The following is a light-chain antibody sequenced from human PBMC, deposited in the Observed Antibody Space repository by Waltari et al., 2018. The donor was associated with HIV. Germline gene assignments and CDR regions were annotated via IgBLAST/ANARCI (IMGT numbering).Light chain of an antibody. CDR1: SSDVGSYNH. CDR3: CSYAGSSAFV. Sequence: QSALTQPASESGSREQSHTISRTGTSSDVGSYNHVSWYQHHPGKAPNLMIFEVTKRPSGVSNRFSGSKSGNTASLTISGLQADDEADYYCCSYAGSSAFVFGTGTKVTVL. V-gene: IGLV2-23*02. CDR2: EVT. J-gene: IGLJ1*01.